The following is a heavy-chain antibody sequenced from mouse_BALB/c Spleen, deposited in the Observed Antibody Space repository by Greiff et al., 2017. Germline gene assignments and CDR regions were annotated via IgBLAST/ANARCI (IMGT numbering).Heavy chain of an antibody. CDR3: ARESYGAAWFAY. CDR1: GFSLTSYG. V-gene: IGHV2-9*02. J-gene: IGHJ3*01. D-gene: IGHD1-1*02. Sequence: VQLVESGPGLVAPSQSLSITCTVSGFSLTSYGVHWVRQPPGKGLEWLGVIWAGGSTNYNSALMSRLSISKDNSKSQVFLKMNSLQTDDTAMYYCARESYGAAWFAYWGQGTLVTVSA. CDR2: IWAGGST.